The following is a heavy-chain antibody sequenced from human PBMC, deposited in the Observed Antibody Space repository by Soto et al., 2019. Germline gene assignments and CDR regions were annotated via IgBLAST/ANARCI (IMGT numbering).Heavy chain of an antibody. CDR3: ARDAPLYRRDGFDI. V-gene: IGHV4-59*11. J-gene: IGHJ3*02. CDR1: GGSISSHY. CDR2: IYYSGST. Sequence: SETLSLTCTVSGGSISSHYCSWIRQPPGKGLEWIGYIYYSGSTNYNPSLKSRVTISVDTSKNQFSLKLSSVTAADTAVYYCARDAPLYRRDGFDIWGQGTMVTVSS.